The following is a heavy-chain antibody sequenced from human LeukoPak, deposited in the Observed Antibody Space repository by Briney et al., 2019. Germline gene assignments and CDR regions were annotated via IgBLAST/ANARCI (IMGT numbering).Heavy chain of an antibody. CDR1: GFTFNSYA. CDR2: ISGSGGST. D-gene: IGHD3-22*01. CDR3: AKGHLLYYYDSSGYYYFDY. Sequence: PGGSLRLSCAASGFTFNSYAMSWVRQAPGKGLEWVSAISGSGGSTYYADSVKGRFTISRDNSKNTLYLQMNSLRAEDTAVYYCAKGHLLYYYDSSGYYYFDYWGQGTLVTVSS. J-gene: IGHJ4*02. V-gene: IGHV3-23*01.